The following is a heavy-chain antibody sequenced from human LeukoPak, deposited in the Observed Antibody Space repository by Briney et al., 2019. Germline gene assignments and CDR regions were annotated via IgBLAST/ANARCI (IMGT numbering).Heavy chain of an antibody. D-gene: IGHD6-13*01. CDR3: ARDGSPYYYGMDV. V-gene: IGHV1-46*01. CDR1: GYTFTSYG. CDR2: INPSGGST. J-gene: IGHJ6*02. Sequence: ASVKVSCTASGYTFTSYGISWVRQAPGQGLEWMGIINPSGGSTSYAQKFQGRVTMTRDTSTSTVYMELSSLRSEDTAVYYCARDGSPYYYGMDVWGQGTTVTVSS.